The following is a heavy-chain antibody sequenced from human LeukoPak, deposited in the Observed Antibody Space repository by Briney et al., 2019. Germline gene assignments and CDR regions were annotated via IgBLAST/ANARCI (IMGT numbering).Heavy chain of an antibody. CDR1: GFTLSSYS. CDR3: ASLVRPGWFDP. D-gene: IGHD6-6*01. Sequence: GSLRLSCAASGFTLSSYSMNWVRQPPGKGLEWIGEINHSGSTNYNPSLKSRVTISVDTSKNQFSLKVNSVTAADTAVYYCASLVRPGWFDPWGQGTLVTVSS. J-gene: IGHJ5*02. CDR2: INHSGST. V-gene: IGHV4-34*01.